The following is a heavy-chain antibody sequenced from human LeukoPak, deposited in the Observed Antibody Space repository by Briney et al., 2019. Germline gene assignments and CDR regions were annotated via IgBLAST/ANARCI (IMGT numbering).Heavy chain of an antibody. J-gene: IGHJ4*02. CDR2: ISGYNGNT. CDR3: ARGGVYSSGWYSPPDY. V-gene: IGHV1-18*01. Sequence: GASVKVSCKASGYTFTSYGISWVRQAPGQGLEWMGWISGYNGNTNYAQQKLQGRVTMTTDTSTSTAYMELRSLRSDDTAVYYCARGGVYSSGWYSPPDYWGQGTLVTVSS. D-gene: IGHD6-19*01. CDR1: GYTFTSYG.